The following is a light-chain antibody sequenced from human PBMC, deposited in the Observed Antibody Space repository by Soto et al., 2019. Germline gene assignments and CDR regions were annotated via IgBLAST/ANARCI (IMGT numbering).Light chain of an antibody. CDR2: AAS. V-gene: IGKV1-9*01. Sequence: DIQLTQSPSFLSASVGDRVTITCRARQGISRYLAWYQQKPGKAPKLLIYAASTLQSEVPSRFSGSGSGTEFTLTINSLQPEDFATYYCQQLDSYPPTFGGGTKVEIK. CDR1: QGISRY. J-gene: IGKJ4*01. CDR3: QQLDSYPPT.